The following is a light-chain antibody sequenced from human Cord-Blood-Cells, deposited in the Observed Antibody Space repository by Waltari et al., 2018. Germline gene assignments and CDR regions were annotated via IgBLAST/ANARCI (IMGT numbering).Light chain of an antibody. V-gene: IGKV1-27*01. CDR2: AAS. Sequence: DIQMTQSPSSLSASVGDRVTITCRASQGISNYLAWYQQKPGKVPKLLIYAASTLQSGVPSRFSGSRSGTEFTLTVSSPQPEDVATYYCQKDNSAPFTFGPGTKVDIK. J-gene: IGKJ3*01. CDR3: QKDNSAPFT. CDR1: QGISNY.